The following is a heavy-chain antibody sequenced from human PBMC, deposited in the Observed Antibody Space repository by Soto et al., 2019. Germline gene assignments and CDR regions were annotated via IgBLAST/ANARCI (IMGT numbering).Heavy chain of an antibody. D-gene: IGHD2-2*01. J-gene: IGHJ6*03. Sequence: EVQLVESGGGLVQPGRSLRLSCAASGFTFDDYAMHWVRQAPGKGLEWVSGISWNSGSIGYADSVKGRFTISRDNAKNSLYLQMNSLRAEDTALYYCAKSDCSSTSCRTPEEPYYYYSYMDVWGKGTTVTVSS. CDR1: GFTFDDYA. CDR3: AKSDCSSTSCRTPEEPYYYYSYMDV. V-gene: IGHV3-9*01. CDR2: ISWNSGSI.